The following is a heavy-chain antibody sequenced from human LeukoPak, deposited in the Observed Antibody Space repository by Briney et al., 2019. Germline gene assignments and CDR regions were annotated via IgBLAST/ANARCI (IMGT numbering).Heavy chain of an antibody. CDR3: AKDMWSRDSSGS. J-gene: IGHJ5*02. Sequence: GRSLRLSCAASGFTFDDYAMHWVRQAPGKGLEWVSGISWNSGSIGYADSVKGRFTISRDNAKNSLYLQMNSLRAEDTALYYCAKDMWSRDSSGSWGQGTLVTVSS. CDR1: GFTFDDYA. CDR2: ISWNSGSI. V-gene: IGHV3-9*01. D-gene: IGHD3-22*01.